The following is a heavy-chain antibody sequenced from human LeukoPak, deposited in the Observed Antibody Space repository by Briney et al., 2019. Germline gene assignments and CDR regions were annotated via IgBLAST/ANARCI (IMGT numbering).Heavy chain of an antibody. Sequence: GASVKVSCKASGYTFTGYYMHWVRQAPGQGLEWMGWINPNSGGTNYAQKFQGRVTMTRDTSISTAYMELSRLRSDDTAVYYCARDDRFVRGGYNYHAFDIWGQGTMVTVSS. CDR3: ARDDRFVRGGYNYHAFDI. CDR2: INPNSGGT. J-gene: IGHJ3*02. D-gene: IGHD5-24*01. CDR1: GYTFTGYY. V-gene: IGHV1-2*02.